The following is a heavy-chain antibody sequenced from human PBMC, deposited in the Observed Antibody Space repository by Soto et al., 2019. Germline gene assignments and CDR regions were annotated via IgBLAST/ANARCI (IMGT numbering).Heavy chain of an antibody. V-gene: IGHV3-49*03. CDR1: GFTFGDYA. J-gene: IGHJ6*03. CDR2: IRSKAYGGTT. CDR3: TRGVVATIYDYYYYMDV. Sequence: GGSLRLSCTASGFTFGDYAMSWFRQAPGKGLEWVGFIRSKAYGGTTEYAASVKGRFTISRDDSKSIAYLQMNSLKTEDTAVYYCTRGVVATIYDYYYYMDVWGKGTTVTVSS. D-gene: IGHD5-12*01.